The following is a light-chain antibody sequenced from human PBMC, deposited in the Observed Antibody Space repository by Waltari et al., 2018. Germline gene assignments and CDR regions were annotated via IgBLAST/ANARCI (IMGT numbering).Light chain of an antibody. CDR1: SGHTSKA. V-gene: IGLV4-69*01. Sequence: QLVLTQSPSASAPLGASVKLTCTLSSGHTSKAIAWLQQQPEKGPRYLMKVNSDGSHNKGDEIPIRFSGSSSGAERYLTISSLQSEDEADYYCQTGGHGTWVFGGGTKLTVL. J-gene: IGLJ3*02. CDR3: QTGGHGTWV. CDR2: VNSDGSH.